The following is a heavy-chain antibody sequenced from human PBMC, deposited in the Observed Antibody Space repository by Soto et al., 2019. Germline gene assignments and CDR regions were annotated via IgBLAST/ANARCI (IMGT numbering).Heavy chain of an antibody. V-gene: IGHV1-69*04. J-gene: IGHJ5*02. CDR3: AREGGPEPEGYCSSTSCYGLRWFDP. CDR1: GGTFSSYT. D-gene: IGHD2-2*01. CDR2: IIPILGIA. Sequence: ASVKVSCKASGGTFSSYTISWVRQAPGQGLEWMGRIIPILGIANYAQKFQGRVTITADKSTSTAYMELSSLRSEDTAVYYCAREGGPEPEGYCSSTSCYGLRWFDPWGQGTLVTVSS.